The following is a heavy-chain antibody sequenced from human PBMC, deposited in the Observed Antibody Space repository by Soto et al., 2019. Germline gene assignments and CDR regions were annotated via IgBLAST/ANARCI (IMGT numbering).Heavy chain of an antibody. V-gene: IGHV1-69*01. CDR2: IIPIFGTA. CDR1: GGTFSSYA. J-gene: IGHJ4*02. CDR3: AREHKQQALDY. Sequence: QVQLVQSGAEVKKPGSSVKVSCNASGGTFSSYAISWVRQAPGQVLEWMGGIIPIFGTANYAQKCQGRVTSTEDESTSTAYMELSRLRYEDTTVYYCAREHKQQALDYWGQGTLVTVSS. D-gene: IGHD6-13*01.